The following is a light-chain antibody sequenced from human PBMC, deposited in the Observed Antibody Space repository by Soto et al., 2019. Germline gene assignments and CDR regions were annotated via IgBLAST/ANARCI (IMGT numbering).Light chain of an antibody. CDR3: SSYTSSSTYVV. CDR1: SSDVGGYNY. V-gene: IGLV2-14*01. CDR2: DVS. J-gene: IGLJ2*01. Sequence: QSALTQPASVSGSPGQSITISCTGTSSDVGGYNYVSWYQQHPGKAPKLMIYDVSNRPSGVSNRFSGSKSGNTASLTISGLPAQDAADYYLSSYTSSSTYVVFGGGTKLTVL.